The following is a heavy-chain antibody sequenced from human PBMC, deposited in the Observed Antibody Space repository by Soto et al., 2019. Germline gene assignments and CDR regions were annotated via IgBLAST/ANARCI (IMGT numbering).Heavy chain of an antibody. J-gene: IGHJ4*02. CDR1: GFTFSTYS. CDR2: ISNDGSNA. D-gene: IGHD1-26*01. Sequence: QVQLVESGGGVVQPGRSLRLSCAASGFTFSTYSMHWVRQAPGKGLEWVAVISNDGSNAYYADSVKGRFTISRDNSKNTLSLQMNSLRAEHTAVYYCARDYSGGHDLDYWGQGTLVTVSS. CDR3: ARDYSGGHDLDY. V-gene: IGHV3-30-3*01.